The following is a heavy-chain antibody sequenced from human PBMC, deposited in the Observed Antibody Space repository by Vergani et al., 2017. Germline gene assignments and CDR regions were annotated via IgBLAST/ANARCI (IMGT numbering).Heavy chain of an antibody. CDR2: IYYSGST. V-gene: IGHV4-30-4*01. Sequence: QVQLQESGPGLVKPSQTLSLTCTVSGGSISSGDYYWSWIRQPPGKGLEWIGYIYYSGSTYYNPSLKSRVTISVDTSKNQVSLKLSSVTAADTAVYYCARVRRDDSSGYYYYYGMDVWGKGTTVTVSS. D-gene: IGHD3-22*01. CDR1: GGSISSGDYY. J-gene: IGHJ6*04. CDR3: ARVRRDDSSGYYYYYGMDV.